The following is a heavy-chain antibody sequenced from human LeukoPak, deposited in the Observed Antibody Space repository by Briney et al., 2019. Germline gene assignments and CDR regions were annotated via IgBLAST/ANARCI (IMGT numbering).Heavy chain of an antibody. Sequence: PGGSLRLSCAASGFSFSSHWMHWVRQAPGKGLVWVSRINSDGSSTIYADSVRGRFTISRDNSKNTLYLQMNSLRVDDTAVYYCARDVQGGYCSSASCYSDYWGQGTLVTVSS. CDR3: ARDVQGGYCSSASCYSDY. D-gene: IGHD2-2*01. J-gene: IGHJ4*02. CDR1: GFSFSSHW. V-gene: IGHV3-74*01. CDR2: INSDGSST.